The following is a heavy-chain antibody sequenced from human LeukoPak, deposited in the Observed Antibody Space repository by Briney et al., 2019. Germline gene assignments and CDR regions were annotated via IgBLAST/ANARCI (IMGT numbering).Heavy chain of an antibody. D-gene: IGHD3-3*01. J-gene: IGHJ6*03. CDR2: NYTSGST. Sequence: SSETLSLTCTVSGGSISSYYWSWIRQPAGKGLEWIGRNYTSGSTNYNPSLKSRVTMSVDTSKNQFSLKLSSVTAADTAVYYCARDHDFWSGPGYYYYYMDVWGKGTTVTVSS. V-gene: IGHV4-4*07. CDR1: GGSISSYY. CDR3: ARDHDFWSGPGYYYYYMDV.